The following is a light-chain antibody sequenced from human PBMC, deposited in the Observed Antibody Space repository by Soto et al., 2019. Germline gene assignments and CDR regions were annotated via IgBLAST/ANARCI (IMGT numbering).Light chain of an antibody. J-gene: IGKJ4*01. Sequence: EIVLTQSPATLSLSPGERATLSCRASQSVNTFLAWYQQKPGQSPRLLIYDTSFRATGVPTRFSGSGSGTGFSLTISSLEPEDFAIYYCQQRSNWPLTFGGGTKVDIK. CDR2: DTS. V-gene: IGKV3-11*01. CDR3: QQRSNWPLT. CDR1: QSVNTF.